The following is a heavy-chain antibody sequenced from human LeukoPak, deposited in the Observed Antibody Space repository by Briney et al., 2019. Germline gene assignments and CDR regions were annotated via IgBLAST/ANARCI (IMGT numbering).Heavy chain of an antibody. CDR2: IIPIFGTA. J-gene: IGHJ6*03. D-gene: IGHD4-11*01. Sequence: GASVKVSCKASGGTFSSYAISWVRQAPGQGLEWMGGIIPIFGTANYAQKFQGRVTITADESTSTAYMELSSLRSEDTAVYYCARGYSNYEGYYYYMDVWGKGTTVTVSS. CDR1: GGTFSSYA. CDR3: ARGYSNYEGYYYYMDV. V-gene: IGHV1-69*13.